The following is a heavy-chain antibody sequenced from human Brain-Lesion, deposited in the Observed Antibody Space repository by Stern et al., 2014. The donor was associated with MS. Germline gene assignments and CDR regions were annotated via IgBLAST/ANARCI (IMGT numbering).Heavy chain of an antibody. CDR2: SDHSGST. CDR3: ARFPASRPHVFDS. CDR1: GGSISSSNW. D-gene: IGHD6-13*01. Sequence: QVQLQESGPGLVKPSGTLSLTCAVSGGSISSSNWWSWVRQSPGKGLEWIGESDHSGSTIYHPSLKSRVTVSVDKSKNRFSLNLRSVTAADTAVYFCARFPASRPHVFDSWGQGTLVTVSS. V-gene: IGHV4-4*02. J-gene: IGHJ4*02.